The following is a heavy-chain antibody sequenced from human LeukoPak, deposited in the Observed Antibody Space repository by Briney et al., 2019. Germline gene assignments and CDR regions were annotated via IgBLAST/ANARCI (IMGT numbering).Heavy chain of an antibody. CDR3: AREMSGSGMTY. J-gene: IGHJ4*02. CDR1: GFTFSSYA. Sequence: PGGSLRLSCAASGFTFSSYAMNWVRQAPGKGLEWVSLISSTGTYTYYADSVKGRFTISRDNAKNSLILYMSNLRVEDTAVYYCAREMSGSGMTYWGQGTQVTVSS. CDR2: ISSTGTYT. D-gene: IGHD3-10*01. V-gene: IGHV3-21*01.